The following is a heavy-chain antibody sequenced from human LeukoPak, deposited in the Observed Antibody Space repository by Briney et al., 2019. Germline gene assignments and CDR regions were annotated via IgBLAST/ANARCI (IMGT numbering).Heavy chain of an antibody. V-gene: IGHV4-39*01. J-gene: IGHJ4*02. CDR1: GASVSGSPYY. Sequence: PSETLSLTCTVSGASVSGSPYYWGWIRPPPGKGLEWFGSIYSSGSTYYNASLQSRATISIETSKNQISLRRHSVTAADTAIYYCAKSGGYGLIDYWGQGTLVTVSS. CDR3: AKSGGYGLIDY. CDR2: IYSSGST. D-gene: IGHD1-26*01.